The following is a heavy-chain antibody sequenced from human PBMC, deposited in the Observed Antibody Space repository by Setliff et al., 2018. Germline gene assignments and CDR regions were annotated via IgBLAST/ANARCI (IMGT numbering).Heavy chain of an antibody. CDR3: ARGFSESLTPYFDY. V-gene: IGHV1-18*01. Sequence: VASVKVSCKTSGYTFTGYGITWVRQAPGQGLEYMGWISPNNAKTDYAQKFRGKVALTTDTSTSTAYMELRSLKSDDTAVYYCARGFSESLTPYFDYWGQGTLVTVSS. CDR1: GYTFTGYG. D-gene: IGHD2-15*01. CDR2: ISPNNAKT. J-gene: IGHJ4*02.